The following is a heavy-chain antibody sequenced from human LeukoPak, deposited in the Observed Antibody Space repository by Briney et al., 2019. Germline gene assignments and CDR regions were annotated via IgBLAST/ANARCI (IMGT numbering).Heavy chain of an antibody. CDR3: ARAKVTVPGGDY. CDR2: ISDSGRDA. J-gene: IGHJ4*02. D-gene: IGHD4-17*01. V-gene: IGHV3-21*06. CDR1: GFSFSNYA. Sequence: GGSLRLSCAASGFSFSNYAMSWVRQAPGEGLDWVSTISDSGRDAYYADSVKGRFTISRDNAQNSVYLQMNNLRPEDTALYYCARAKVTVPGGDYWGQGTLVTVSS.